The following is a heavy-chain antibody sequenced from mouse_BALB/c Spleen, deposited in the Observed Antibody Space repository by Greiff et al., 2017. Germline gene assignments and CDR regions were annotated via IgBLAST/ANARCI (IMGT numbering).Heavy chain of an antibody. CDR1: GYSITSDYA. Sequence: ESGPGLVKPSQSLSLTCTVTGYSITSDYAWNWIRQFPGNKLEWMGYISYSGSTSYNPSLKSRISITRDTSKNQFFLQLNSVTTEDTATYYCARQGRAPDYWGQGTTLTVSS. J-gene: IGHJ2*01. CDR3: ARQGRAPDY. V-gene: IGHV3-2*02. D-gene: IGHD3-1*01. CDR2: ISYSGST.